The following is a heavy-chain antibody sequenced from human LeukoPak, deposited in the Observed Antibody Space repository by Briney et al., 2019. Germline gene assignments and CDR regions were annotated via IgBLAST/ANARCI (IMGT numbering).Heavy chain of an antibody. CDR2: ISWNSGSI. CDR3: AKALIVVAPDAFDI. J-gene: IGHJ3*02. V-gene: IGHV3-9*01. CDR1: GFTFDDYA. D-gene: IGHD3-22*01. Sequence: GGSLRLSCAASGFTFDDYAMHWVRQAPGKGLEWVSGISWNSGSIGYADSVKGRFTISRGNSKNTLYLQMNSLRAEDTAVYYCAKALIVVAPDAFDIWGQGTMVTVSS.